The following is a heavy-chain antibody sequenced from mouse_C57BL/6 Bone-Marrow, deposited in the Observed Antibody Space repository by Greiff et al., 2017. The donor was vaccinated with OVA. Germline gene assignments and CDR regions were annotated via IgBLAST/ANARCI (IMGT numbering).Heavy chain of an antibody. CDR2: IDPENGDT. V-gene: IGHV14-4*01. CDR1: GFNIKDDY. J-gene: IGHJ3*01. Sequence: EVQLQQSGAELVRPGASVKLSCTASGFNIKDDYMHWVKQRPEQGLEWIGWIDPENGDTEYASKFQGKATITADTSSNTAYLQLSSLTSVDTAVYYCTTLAFFAYWGQGTLVTVSA. CDR3: TTLAFFAY.